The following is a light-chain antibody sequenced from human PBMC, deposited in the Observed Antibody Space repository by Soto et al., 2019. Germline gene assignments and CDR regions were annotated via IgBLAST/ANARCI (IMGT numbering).Light chain of an antibody. CDR1: SSDVAGYNY. CDR3: CSYAGSYTV. V-gene: IGLV2-11*01. Sequence: QSALTQPRSVSGSPGQSVTISCTGTSSDVAGYNYVSWYQQHPGKAPKLMIYDVSKRPSGVPDRFSGSKSGNTASLTISGLKAEDEADYYCCSYAGSYTVFGGGTQLTVL. CDR2: DVS. J-gene: IGLJ2*01.